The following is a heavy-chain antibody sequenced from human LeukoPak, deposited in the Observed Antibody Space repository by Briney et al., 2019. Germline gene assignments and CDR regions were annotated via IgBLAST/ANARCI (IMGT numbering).Heavy chain of an antibody. Sequence: GGSLRLSCVVSGFSVSNSGMSWVRQAPGKGLDWISAISVDGETAYYADSVKGRFIISRDNSKNTLYLQLSGLRAEDTAVYYCAQGYLSGWYPSWGQGSMVSVSS. D-gene: IGHD6-19*01. CDR3: AQGYLSGWYPS. J-gene: IGHJ5*02. CDR2: ISVDGETA. V-gene: IGHV3-23*01. CDR1: GFSVSNSG.